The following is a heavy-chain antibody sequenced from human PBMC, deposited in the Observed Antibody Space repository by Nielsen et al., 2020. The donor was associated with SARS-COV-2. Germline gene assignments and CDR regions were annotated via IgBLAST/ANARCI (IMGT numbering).Heavy chain of an antibody. Sequence: GESLKISCAASGFTFSSYWMIWVRQAPGKGLEWVANINQDGSVKYYVDSVKGRFTISRDNSKNTLYLQMNSLRAEDTAVYYCARGPQLDPWGQGTLVTVSS. J-gene: IGHJ5*02. CDR1: GFTFSSYW. V-gene: IGHV3-7*04. CDR2: INQDGSVK. CDR3: ARGPQLDP.